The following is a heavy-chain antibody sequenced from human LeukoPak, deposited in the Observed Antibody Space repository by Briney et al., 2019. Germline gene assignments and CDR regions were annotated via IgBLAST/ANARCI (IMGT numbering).Heavy chain of an antibody. CDR2: IWYDGSNK. CDR1: GFTFSSYG. J-gene: IGHJ6*02. CDR3: ARFTLRYCSGTSCPWGMDV. D-gene: IGHD2-2*01. Sequence: GGSLRLSCAASGFTFSSYGMHWVRQAPGKGLEWVAVIWYDGSNKYYADSVKGRFTISRDNAKNSLYLQMNSLRAEDTAVYFCARFTLRYCSGTSCPWGMDVWGQGTTVTVSS. V-gene: IGHV3-33*01.